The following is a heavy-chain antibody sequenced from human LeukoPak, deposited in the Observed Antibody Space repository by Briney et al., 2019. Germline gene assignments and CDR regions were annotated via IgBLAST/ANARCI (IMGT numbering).Heavy chain of an antibody. CDR1: GFTFSNYA. CDR3: ARDKERYFDWLPDYYYGMDV. V-gene: IGHV3-23*01. CDR2: ISYTGGST. J-gene: IGHJ6*02. D-gene: IGHD3-9*01. Sequence: PGGSLRLSCAASGFTFSNYAMSWFRQAPGQGLEWVSTISYTGGSTYYADSVKGRFTISRDNSKNTLYLQMNSLRAEDTAVYYCARDKERYFDWLPDYYYGMDVWGQGTTVTVSS.